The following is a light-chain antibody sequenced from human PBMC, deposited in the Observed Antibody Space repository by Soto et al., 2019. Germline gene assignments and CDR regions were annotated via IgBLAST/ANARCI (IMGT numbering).Light chain of an antibody. CDR1: TGAVTSSHY. CDR3: LLSYSGAWV. V-gene: IGLV7-46*01. Sequence: QAVVTQEPSLTVSPGGTVTLTCGSSTGAVTSSHYPYWLQQKRGQAPRTLIYDASNKHSWTPARFSGSLVGGKAALTLSGAQPEDEADYYCLLSYSGAWVFGGGTKLTVL. CDR2: DAS. J-gene: IGLJ3*02.